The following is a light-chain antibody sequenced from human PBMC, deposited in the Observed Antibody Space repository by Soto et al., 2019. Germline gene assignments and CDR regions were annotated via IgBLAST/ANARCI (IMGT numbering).Light chain of an antibody. J-gene: IGKJ5*01. CDR1: QSFSSN. V-gene: IGKV3-15*01. CDR3: QQYNNWPPIT. Sequence: VVPGVCATLSCRASQSFSSNLAWYQQKPGQAPRLLIYGASTRATGIPARFSGSGSGTEFTLTISSLQSEDFAVYYCQQYNNWPPITFGQGTRLEIK. CDR2: GAS.